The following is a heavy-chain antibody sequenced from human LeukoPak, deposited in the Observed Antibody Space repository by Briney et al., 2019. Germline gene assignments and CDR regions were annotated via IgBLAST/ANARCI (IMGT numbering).Heavy chain of an antibody. CDR3: ARAGLEVYGMDV. D-gene: IGHD3-16*01. V-gene: IGHV3-30-3*01. Sequence: GGSLRLSCAASGFTFSSYAMHWVRQAPGKGLEWVAVISYDGSNKYYADSVKGRFTISRDNAKNSLYLQMNSLRAEDTALYYCARAGLEVYGMDVWGLGTTVTVSS. CDR2: ISYDGSNK. CDR1: GFTFSSYA. J-gene: IGHJ6*02.